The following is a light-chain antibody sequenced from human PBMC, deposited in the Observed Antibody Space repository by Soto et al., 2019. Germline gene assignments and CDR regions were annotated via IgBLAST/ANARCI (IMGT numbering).Light chain of an antibody. CDR1: QSVCRY. CDR2: DSS. V-gene: IGKV3-11*01. Sequence: EIVLTQFPATLSLSPGDGATLSCRASQSVCRYLAWYQQKRGQAPRLLIYDSSNRATGIPARFSGSGSGTDFSLIISSLEPEDFAVYYCQQRSVWPLTFGGGTKVEIK. CDR3: QQRSVWPLT. J-gene: IGKJ4*01.